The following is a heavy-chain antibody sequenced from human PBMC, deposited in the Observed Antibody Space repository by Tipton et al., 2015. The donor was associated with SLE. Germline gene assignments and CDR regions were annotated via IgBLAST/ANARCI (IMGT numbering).Heavy chain of an antibody. CDR2: INPNSGGT. Sequence: QLVQSGAEVKKPGASVKVSCKASGYIFIGYYMHWVRQAPGQGLEWMGWINPNSGGTKYAQKFQGRVTMTRDTSTSTAYMDLSRLRSDDTAVYYCASDRNYYDSSGYDAFDIWGQGTMVTVSS. CDR1: GYIFIGYY. V-gene: IGHV1-2*02. CDR3: ASDRNYYDSSGYDAFDI. D-gene: IGHD3-22*01. J-gene: IGHJ3*02.